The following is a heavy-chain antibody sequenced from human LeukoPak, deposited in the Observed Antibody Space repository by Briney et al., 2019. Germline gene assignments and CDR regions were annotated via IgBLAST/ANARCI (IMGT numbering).Heavy chain of an antibody. J-gene: IGHJ4*02. CDR2: INHSGST. Sequence: SETLSLTCAVYGGSFSGYYWSWIRQPPGKGLEWIGEINHSGSTNYNPSLKSRVTISVVTSKNQFSLKLSSVTAADTAVYYCARGKTTGTFSYYFDYWGQGTLVTVSS. V-gene: IGHV4-34*01. CDR3: ARGKTTGTFSYYFDY. CDR1: GGSFSGYY. D-gene: IGHD1-1*01.